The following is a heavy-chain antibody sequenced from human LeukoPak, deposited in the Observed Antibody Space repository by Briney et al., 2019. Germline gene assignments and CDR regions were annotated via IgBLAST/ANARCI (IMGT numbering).Heavy chain of an antibody. D-gene: IGHD4-17*01. CDR1: GYTFTGYY. CDR3: ARSDNYGDYLFNWVRRVEGRLIDY. CDR2: INPNSGCT. Sequence: ASVKVSCKASGYTFTGYYMHWVRQAPGQGLDWMGLINPNSGCTNYAQKFQGRVTMIRDTVSGTAYMEVSRLAADDTAVYYCARSDNYGDYLFNWVRRVEGRLIDYWGQGTLVTVSS. V-gene: IGHV1-2*02. J-gene: IGHJ4*02.